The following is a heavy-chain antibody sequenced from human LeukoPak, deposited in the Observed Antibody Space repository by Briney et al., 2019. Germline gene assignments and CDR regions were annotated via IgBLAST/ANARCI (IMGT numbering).Heavy chain of an antibody. V-gene: IGHV1-46*01. CDR3: ARAQAKYDAFDI. CDR1: GYTFTSYY. CDR2: INPSGGST. Sequence: ASVKVSCKASGYTFTSYYMHWVRQAPGQGLEWMGIINPSGGSTSYAQKFQGRVTMTRDTSTSTVFMELSSLRSEDTAVYYCARAQAKYDAFDIWGQGTMVTVSS. J-gene: IGHJ3*02.